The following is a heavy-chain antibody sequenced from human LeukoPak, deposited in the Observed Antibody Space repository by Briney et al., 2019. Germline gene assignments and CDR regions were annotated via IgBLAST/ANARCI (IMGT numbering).Heavy chain of an antibody. D-gene: IGHD6-13*01. V-gene: IGHV4-39*07. Sequence: SETLSLTCTVSGGSISSSNYYWGWIRQPPGKGLEWIGSIYYSGSTYYNPSLRSRVTISVDTSKNQFSLKLSSVTAADTAVYYCARGNSSSWGPFDYWGQGTLVTVSS. CDR1: GGSISSSNYY. CDR2: IYYSGST. J-gene: IGHJ4*02. CDR3: ARGNSSSWGPFDY.